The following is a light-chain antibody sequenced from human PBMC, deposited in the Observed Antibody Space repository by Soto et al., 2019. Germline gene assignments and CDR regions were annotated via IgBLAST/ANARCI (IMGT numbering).Light chain of an antibody. Sequence: AIRVTQSPSSISASTGDRVTITCRASQEISPFLAWYQQRPGKAPNLLLYASSTLKSGVPSRFSGSGSGTDFTLTISNLQSEDSATYFCQQYYQYPRTFGQGTKVESK. CDR3: QQYYQYPRT. CDR2: ASS. V-gene: IGKV1-8*01. J-gene: IGKJ1*01. CDR1: QEISPF.